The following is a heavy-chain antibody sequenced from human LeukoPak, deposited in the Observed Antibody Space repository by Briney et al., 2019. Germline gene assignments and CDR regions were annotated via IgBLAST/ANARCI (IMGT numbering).Heavy chain of an antibody. D-gene: IGHD3-22*01. CDR3: AREDSSGYLYYFDY. Sequence: GGSLRLSCAASGFTFSSYAMHWVRQAPGKGLEWVAVISYDGSNKYYADSVKGRFTISRDNSKNTLYLQMNSLRAEDTAVYYCAREDSSGYLYYFDYWGQGTLVTVSS. CDR2: ISYDGSNK. V-gene: IGHV3-30-3*01. J-gene: IGHJ4*02. CDR1: GFTFSSYA.